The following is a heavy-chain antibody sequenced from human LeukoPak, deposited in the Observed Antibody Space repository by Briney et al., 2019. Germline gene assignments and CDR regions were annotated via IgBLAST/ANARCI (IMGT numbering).Heavy chain of an antibody. J-gene: IGHJ4*02. D-gene: IGHD3-22*01. CDR3: ARDVRADYYDSSGYFDY. V-gene: IGHV3-53*01. Sequence: EPGGSLRPSCAASGFTVSSNYMSWVRQAPGKGLEWVSVIYSGGSTYYADSAKGRFTISRDNSKNTLYLQMNSLRAEDTAVYYCARDVRADYYDSSGYFDYWGQGTLVTVSS. CDR2: IYSGGST. CDR1: GFTVSSNY.